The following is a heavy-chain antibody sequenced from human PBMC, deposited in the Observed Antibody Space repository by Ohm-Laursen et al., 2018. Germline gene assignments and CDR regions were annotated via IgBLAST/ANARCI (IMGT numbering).Heavy chain of an antibody. J-gene: IGHJ4*02. Sequence: TQTLTLTCTFSGFSLSTSGMCVSWIRQPPGKALEWLARIDWDDDKFYSTSLKTRLTISKDTSKNQVVLTVTNMDPVDTTTYYCARIRRYSSSWFYFDYWGQGTLVTVSS. CDR3: ARIRRYSSSWFYFDY. V-gene: IGHV2-70*16. CDR1: GFSLSTSGMC. D-gene: IGHD6-13*01. CDR2: IDWDDDK.